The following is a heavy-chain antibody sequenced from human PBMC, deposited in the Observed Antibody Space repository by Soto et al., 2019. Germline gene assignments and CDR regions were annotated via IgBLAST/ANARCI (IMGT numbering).Heavy chain of an antibody. Sequence: QVQLVESGGGVVQPGRSLRLSCAASGFSFSSYAMHWVRQAPGKGLEWVAVISYDGSQKYYADSVKGRFTISRDNSKNTLYLQMNSLRAEDTAVYYCASPHDSSGYNDALDIWGQGTMVTVSS. CDR3: ASPHDSSGYNDALDI. D-gene: IGHD3-22*01. CDR1: GFSFSSYA. CDR2: ISYDGSQK. V-gene: IGHV3-30-3*01. J-gene: IGHJ3*02.